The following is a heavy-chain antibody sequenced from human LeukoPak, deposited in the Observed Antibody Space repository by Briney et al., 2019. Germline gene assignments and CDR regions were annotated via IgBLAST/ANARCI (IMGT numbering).Heavy chain of an antibody. D-gene: IGHD1-26*01. Sequence: ASVKVSCKASGYTFTSYDINWVRQTTGQGLGWMGWMNPNGGNTGYAQKFQGRVTITRNTSISTAYMELSSLRSEDTAVYYCARVIRVGYYYMDVWGKGTTVTVSS. CDR2: MNPNGGNT. V-gene: IGHV1-8*03. J-gene: IGHJ6*03. CDR3: ARVIRVGYYYMDV. CDR1: GYTFTSYD.